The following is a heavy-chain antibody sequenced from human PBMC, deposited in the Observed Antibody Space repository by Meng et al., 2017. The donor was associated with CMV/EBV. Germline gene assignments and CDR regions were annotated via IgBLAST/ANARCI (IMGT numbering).Heavy chain of an antibody. CDR2: INHSGST. V-gene: IGHV4-34*01. Sequence: SETLSLTCAVYGGSFSGYYWSWIRQPPGKGLEWIGEINHSGSTNYNPSLKSRVTISVDTSKNQFSLKLSSVTAADTAVYYCARGFSHPRYCSSTSCYSDAFDIWGQGTMVTVSS. J-gene: IGHJ3*02. CDR1: GGSFSGYY. D-gene: IGHD2-2*01. CDR3: ARGFSHPRYCSSTSCYSDAFDI.